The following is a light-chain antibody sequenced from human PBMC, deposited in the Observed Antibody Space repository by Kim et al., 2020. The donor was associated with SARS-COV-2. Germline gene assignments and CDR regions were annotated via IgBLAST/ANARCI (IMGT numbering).Light chain of an antibody. CDR1: SSDLGDSEY. CDR3: SSHRRSTTPV. Sequence: GQSVTISCTGTSSDLGDSEYVAWYQHHPGKGPELLIFDVSKRPFGVSRRFSGSKSGNTASLTISGLQADDEAEYFCSSHRRSTTPVFGTGTKVTVL. V-gene: IGLV2-14*03. J-gene: IGLJ1*01. CDR2: DVS.